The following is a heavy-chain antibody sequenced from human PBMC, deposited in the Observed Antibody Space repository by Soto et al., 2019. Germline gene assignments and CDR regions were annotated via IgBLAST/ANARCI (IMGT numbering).Heavy chain of an antibody. CDR2: IWYDGSNK. D-gene: IGHD3-10*01. CDR1: GFTFSSYG. V-gene: IGHV3-33*01. CDR3: ARARYYYGSGSLTPLDY. Sequence: GGSLRLSCAASGFTFSSYGVHWVRQAPGKGLEWVAVIWYDGSNKYYADSVKGRFTISRDNSKNTLYLQMNSLRAEDTAVYYCARARYYYGSGSLTPLDYWGQGTLVTVSS. J-gene: IGHJ4*02.